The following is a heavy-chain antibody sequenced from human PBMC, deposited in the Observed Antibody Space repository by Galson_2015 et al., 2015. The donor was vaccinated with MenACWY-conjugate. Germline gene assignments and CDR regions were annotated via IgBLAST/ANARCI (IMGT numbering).Heavy chain of an antibody. Sequence: PLRLSCAASGLTFRNYWMTWGRQAPGKGLEWVANIKKDGSEKYYVDYVNGRFTISIDNSKNSLNLEMNSLRVEDTAVDSWARGHFGLDVWGHGTRVPASS. V-gene: IGHV3-7*03. CDR2: IKKDGSEK. CDR1: GLTFRNYW. CDR3: ARGHFGLDV. J-gene: IGHJ6*02.